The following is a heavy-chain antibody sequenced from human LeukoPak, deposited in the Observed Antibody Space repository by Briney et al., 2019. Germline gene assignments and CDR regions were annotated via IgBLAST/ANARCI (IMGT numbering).Heavy chain of an antibody. D-gene: IGHD3-22*01. J-gene: IGHJ4*02. Sequence: SETLSLTCTVSGGSIRSSYYYWGWIRQPPGKGLEWIGSIYDSGSTYYNPSLKSRVTISVDTSKNQFSLKLSSVTAADTAVYYCALWDLSSGYLFDYWGQGTLVTVSS. CDR2: IYDSGST. CDR1: GGSIRSSYYY. V-gene: IGHV4-39*01. CDR3: ALWDLSSGYLFDY.